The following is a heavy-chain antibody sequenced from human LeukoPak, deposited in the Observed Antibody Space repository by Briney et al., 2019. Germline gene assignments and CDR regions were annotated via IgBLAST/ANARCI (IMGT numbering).Heavy chain of an antibody. V-gene: IGHV4-59*12. CDR2: IYYSGST. CDR3: ARVSTYYDFWSGYKLDAFDI. CDR1: GGSISSYY. J-gene: IGHJ3*02. D-gene: IGHD3-3*01. Sequence: SETLSLTCTVSGGSISSYYWSWIRQPPGKGLEWIGYIYYSGSTYYNPSLKSRVTISVDTSKNQFSLRLSSVTAADTAVYYCARVSTYYDFWSGYKLDAFDIWGQGTMVIVSS.